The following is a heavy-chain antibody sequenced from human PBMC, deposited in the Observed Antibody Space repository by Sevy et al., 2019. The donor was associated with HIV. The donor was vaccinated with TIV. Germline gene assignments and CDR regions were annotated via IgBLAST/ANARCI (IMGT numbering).Heavy chain of an antibody. J-gene: IGHJ3*02. CDR2: ISSSGSTI. CDR1: GFTFSDYY. D-gene: IGHD2-15*01. V-gene: IGHV3-11*01. CDR3: ARDGYCSGGSCYGHAAFDI. Sequence: GGSLRLSCAASGFTFSDYYMSWIRQAPGKGLEWVSYISSSGSTIYYADSVKGRLTISRDNAKNSLYLQMNSLRAEDTAVYYCARDGYCSGGSCYGHAAFDIWGQGTMVTVSS.